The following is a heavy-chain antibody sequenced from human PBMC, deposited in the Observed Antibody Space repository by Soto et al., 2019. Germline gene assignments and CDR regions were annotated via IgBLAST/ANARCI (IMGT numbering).Heavy chain of an antibody. CDR3: ASAFGDPLNWFDP. CDR2: INHSGST. D-gene: IGHD3-10*01. V-gene: IGHV4-34*01. Sequence: QVQLQQWGAGLLKPSETLSLTCAVYGGSFSGYNWNWIRQPPGKGLEWIGEINHSGSTNYNPSLTSRVTISVDTSKNQFSLKLSSVTAADTAVYYCASAFGDPLNWFDPWGQGTLVTVSS. J-gene: IGHJ5*02. CDR1: GGSFSGYN.